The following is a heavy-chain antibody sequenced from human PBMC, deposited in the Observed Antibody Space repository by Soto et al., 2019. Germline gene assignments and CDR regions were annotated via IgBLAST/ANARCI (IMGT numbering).Heavy chain of an antibody. CDR1: GFTFSSYA. D-gene: IGHD2-8*01. V-gene: IGHV3-23*01. Sequence: GGSLRLSCAASGFTFSSYAMSWVRQAPGKGLEWVSASSGSGGSTYYADSVKGRSTISRDNSKNTLYLQMNGLRAEYTAVYYCAKGAINGNFDYWGQGTLVTVSS. CDR3: AKGAINGNFDY. CDR2: SSGSGGST. J-gene: IGHJ4*02.